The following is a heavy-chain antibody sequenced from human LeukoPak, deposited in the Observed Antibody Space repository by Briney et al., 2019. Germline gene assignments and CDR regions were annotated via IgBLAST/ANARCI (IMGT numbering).Heavy chain of an antibody. J-gene: IGHJ4*02. Sequence: PGGSLRLSCVVSGFTFSAYRMNWVRQAPGKGLEWVSSISFNSDYIYYADSVKGRFTISRDDAKNSLYLQMNSLRAEDTAVYHCARYPLSSSWYFFDYWGQGTLVTVSS. CDR3: ARYPLSSSWYFFDY. D-gene: IGHD6-13*01. CDR1: GFTFSAYR. V-gene: IGHV3-21*01. CDR2: ISFNSDYI.